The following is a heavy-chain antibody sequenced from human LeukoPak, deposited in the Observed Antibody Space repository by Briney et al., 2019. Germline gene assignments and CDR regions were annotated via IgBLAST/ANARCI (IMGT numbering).Heavy chain of an antibody. CDR2: INPNSGGT. D-gene: IGHD6-6*01. V-gene: IGHV1-2*02. Sequence: GASVKVSCKASGYTFTGYYMHWVRQAPGQGLEWMGWINPNSGGTNYAQKFQGRVTMTRDASISTAYMELSRLRSDDTAVYYCARDEYSSSSEWGWFDPWGQGTLVTVSS. CDR3: ARDEYSSSSEWGWFDP. J-gene: IGHJ5*02. CDR1: GYTFTGYY.